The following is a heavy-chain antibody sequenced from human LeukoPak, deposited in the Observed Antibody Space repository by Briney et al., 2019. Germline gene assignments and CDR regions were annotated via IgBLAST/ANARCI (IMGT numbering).Heavy chain of an antibody. CDR2: MNPNSGNT. J-gene: IGHJ3*02. D-gene: IGHD3-22*01. CDR3: ARRYYDSPIAFDI. Sequence: ASVKVSCKASGGTFSSYAISWVRQATGQGLEWMGWMNPNSGNTGYAQKFQGRVTMTRNTSISTAYMELSSLRSEDTAVYYCARRYYDSPIAFDIWGQGTMVTVSS. CDR1: GGTFSSYA. V-gene: IGHV1-8*02.